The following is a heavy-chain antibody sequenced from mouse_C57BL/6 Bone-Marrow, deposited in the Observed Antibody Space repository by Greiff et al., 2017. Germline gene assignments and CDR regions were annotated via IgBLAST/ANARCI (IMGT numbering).Heavy chain of an antibody. Sequence: VRLQQPGAELVRPGSSVKLSCKASGYTFTSYWMHWVKQRPIQGLEWIGNIDPSDSETHYNQKFKDKATLTVDKSSSTAYMQLSSLTSEDSAVYYCARWEGRHYWGQGTTLTVSS. CDR1: GYTFTSYW. CDR3: ARWEGRHY. D-gene: IGHD2-14*01. CDR2: IDPSDSET. J-gene: IGHJ2*01. V-gene: IGHV1-52*01.